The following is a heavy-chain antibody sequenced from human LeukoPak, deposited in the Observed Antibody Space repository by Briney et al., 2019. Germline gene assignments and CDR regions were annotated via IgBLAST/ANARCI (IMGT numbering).Heavy chain of an antibody. V-gene: IGHV1-2*06. CDR3: ARLSGYYDSSGYYPNWFDP. CDR1: GYTFTGLF. D-gene: IGHD3-22*01. CDR2: INPNSGGT. Sequence: ASLKVFWKGSGYTFTGLFMHWVAQAPGQGLEWMGQINPNSGGTNYAQKFQGRVTMTRDTSISTAYPELGRLRSDDTAVYYCARLSGYYDSSGYYPNWFDPWGQGTLVTVSS. J-gene: IGHJ5*02.